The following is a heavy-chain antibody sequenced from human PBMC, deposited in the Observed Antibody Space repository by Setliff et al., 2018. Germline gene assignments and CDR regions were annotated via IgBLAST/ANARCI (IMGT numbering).Heavy chain of an antibody. CDR1: GYTFTSYG. Sequence: ASVKVSCKASGYTFTSYGISWVRQAPGQGLEWMGWISAYNGNTNYAQKLQGXXXXXTXXXXXXXXXXXXXXXXXDTAVYYCARDRSSGWYVWGYYYYGMDVWGQGTTVTVSS. J-gene: IGHJ6*02. CDR2: ISAYNGNT. CDR3: ARDRSSGWYVWGYYYYGMDV. D-gene: IGHD6-19*01. V-gene: IGHV1-18*01.